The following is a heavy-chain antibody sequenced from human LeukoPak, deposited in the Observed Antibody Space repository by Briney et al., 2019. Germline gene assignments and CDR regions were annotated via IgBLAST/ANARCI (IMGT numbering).Heavy chain of an antibody. CDR3: AREGYSSGWFDY. CDR2: IYYSGST. J-gene: IGHJ4*02. CDR1: GGSISSYY. D-gene: IGHD6-19*01. Sequence: SETLSLTCTVSGGSISSYYWSWIRQPPGKGLEWIGYIYYSGSTNYNPSLKSRVTISVDTSKNQFSLKLSSVTAADTAVYYCAREGYSSGWFDYWGQGTLVTVSS. V-gene: IGHV4-59*12.